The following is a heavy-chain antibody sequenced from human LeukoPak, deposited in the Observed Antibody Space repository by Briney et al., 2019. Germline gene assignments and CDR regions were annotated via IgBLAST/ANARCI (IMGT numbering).Heavy chain of an antibody. V-gene: IGHV3-48*03. CDR2: ISSSGSTI. CDR3: ARDPGYSSFDY. J-gene: IGHJ4*02. D-gene: IGHD6-19*01. Sequence: GGSLRLSCAASGFTFSSYEMNWVRQAPGKGLEWVSYISSSGSTIYYADSVKGRFTISRDNAKNSLYLQMNSLRAEDTAVYYCARDPGYSSFDYWGQGTLVTVSS. CDR1: GFTFSSYE.